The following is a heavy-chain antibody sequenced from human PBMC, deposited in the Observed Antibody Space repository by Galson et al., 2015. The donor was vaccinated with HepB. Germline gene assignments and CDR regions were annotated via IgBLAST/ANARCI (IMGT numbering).Heavy chain of an antibody. CDR2: INVANGNT. D-gene: IGHD4-11*01. CDR3: AREVGGGDYSDYGKEYLDD. J-gene: IGHJ4*02. Sequence: SVKVSCKASGYTFNNYIMHWVRQAPGQGLEWMGWINVANGNTQYSQKFQGRVTITSDTSATILYMELSSLRSEDTAVFFCAREVGGGDYSDYGKEYLDDWGQGTLVTVSS. V-gene: IGHV1-3*01. CDR1: GYTFNNYI.